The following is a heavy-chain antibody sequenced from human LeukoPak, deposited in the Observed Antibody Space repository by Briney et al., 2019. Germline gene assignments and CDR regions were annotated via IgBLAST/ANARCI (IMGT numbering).Heavy chain of an antibody. CDR3: AKDHYVSGRYDAFDI. CDR1: GVTLSPYG. D-gene: IGHD3-10*01. CDR2: ISYEGGTQ. Sequence: PGMSLRLSCAASGVTLSPYGMHWVRQAPGKGPEWVAVISYEGGTQHYADSVKGRFTISRDNAKNTLYLQMNSLRAEDTAVYYCAKDHYVSGRYDAFDIWGQGTMVTVSS. J-gene: IGHJ3*02. V-gene: IGHV3-30*18.